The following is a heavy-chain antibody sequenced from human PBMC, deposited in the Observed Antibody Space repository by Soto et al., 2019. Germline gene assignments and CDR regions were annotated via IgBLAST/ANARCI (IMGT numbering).Heavy chain of an antibody. D-gene: IGHD6-19*01. CDR3: ARVRSIAVAGTPNYYYGMDV. V-gene: IGHV3-48*02. J-gene: IGHJ6*02. Sequence: GSLRLSCAASGFTFSSYSMNWVRQAPGKGLEWVSYISSSSSTIYYADSVKGRFTISRDNAKNSLYLQMNSLRDEDTAVYYCARVRSIAVAGTPNYYYGMDVWGQGTTVTVSS. CDR1: GFTFSSYS. CDR2: ISSSSSTI.